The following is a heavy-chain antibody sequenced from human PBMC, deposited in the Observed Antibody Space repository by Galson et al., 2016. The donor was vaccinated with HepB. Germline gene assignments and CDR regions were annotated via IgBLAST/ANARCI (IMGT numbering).Heavy chain of an antibody. CDR1: GFTFDDYA. J-gene: IGHJ4*02. CDR3: ARDLTKFYDSSGSIFDY. V-gene: IGHV3-9*01. CDR2: ISWNSDKI. Sequence: SLRLSCAASGFTFDDYAMHWVRQAPGKGLEWVSGISWNSDKIAYADSVKGRFTVSRDNAQNSLFLQMNSLRAEDTAVYYCARDLTKFYDSSGSIFDYWGQGSLVTVSS. D-gene: IGHD3-22*01.